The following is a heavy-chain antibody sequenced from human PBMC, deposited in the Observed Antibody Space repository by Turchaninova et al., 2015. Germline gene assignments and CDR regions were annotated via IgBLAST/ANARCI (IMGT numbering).Heavy chain of an antibody. J-gene: IGHJ4*02. Sequence: VQPGGSLRLSCAASGFTFGADAMTWVRQAPGKGLEWVSALSSGGDSAHYADSVKGRFTISRDNSKNTLSLQMNSLTAEDTAVYYCAKLPTYYDTSGPLEYWGQGTLVTVSS. V-gene: IGHV3-23*01. D-gene: IGHD3-22*01. CDR2: LSSGGDSA. CDR3: AKLPTYYDTSGPLEY. CDR1: GFTFGADA.